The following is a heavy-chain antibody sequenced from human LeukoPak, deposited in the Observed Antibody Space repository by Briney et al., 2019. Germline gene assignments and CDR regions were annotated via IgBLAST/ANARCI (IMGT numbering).Heavy chain of an antibody. J-gene: IGHJ5*02. Sequence: GGSLRLSCAASGFTFSSYGMHCVRQAPGKGLEWVAVISYDGSNKYYADSVKGRFTISRDNSKSTLYLQMNSLRAEDTAVYYCAKVSGSYPQNWFDPWGQGTLVTVSS. CDR1: GFTFSSYG. CDR3: AKVSGSYPQNWFDP. V-gene: IGHV3-30*18. D-gene: IGHD1-26*01. CDR2: ISYDGSNK.